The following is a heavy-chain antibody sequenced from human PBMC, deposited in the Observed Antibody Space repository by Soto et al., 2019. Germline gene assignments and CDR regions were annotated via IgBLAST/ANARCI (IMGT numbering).Heavy chain of an antibody. CDR1: GGTFNNYA. J-gene: IGHJ6*02. V-gene: IGHV1-69*13. D-gene: IGHD2-15*01. CDR2: IIPIFPTA. CDR3: ARVGYCNSTDCLVYYYQSGMDV. Sequence: SEKVSCKASGGTFNNYAINWVRQAPGQGLEWMGGIIPIFPTANYQQKFQARVTITADETANTAYMELSSLRSEDTAVYYCARVGYCNSTDCLVYYYQSGMDVWGQGTTVTVSS.